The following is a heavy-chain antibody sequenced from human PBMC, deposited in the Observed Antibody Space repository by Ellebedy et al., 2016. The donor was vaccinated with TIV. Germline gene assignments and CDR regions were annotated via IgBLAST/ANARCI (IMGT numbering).Heavy chain of an antibody. J-gene: IGHJ4*02. D-gene: IGHD5-18*01. CDR1: GFTFSSYA. CDR3: ARDEYVDTAMVPLDY. CDR2: IYSGGGT. Sequence: PGGSLRLSCAASGFTFSSYAMSWVRQAPGKGLEWVSIIYSGGGTYYADSVKGRFTISRDNSKNTLYLQMNSLRVEDTAVYYCARDEYVDTAMVPLDYWGQGTLVTVSS. V-gene: IGHV3-66*01.